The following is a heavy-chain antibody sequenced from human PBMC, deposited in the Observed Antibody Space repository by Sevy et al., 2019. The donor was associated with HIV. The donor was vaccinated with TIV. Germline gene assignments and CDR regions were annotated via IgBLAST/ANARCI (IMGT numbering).Heavy chain of an antibody. CDR2: ISGSGGST. D-gene: IGHD3-10*01. J-gene: IGHJ4*02. CDR1: GFTFSSYA. Sequence: LSLTCAASGFTFSSYAMSWVRQAPGRGLEWVSAISGSGGSTYYADSVKGRFTISRDNSKNTLYLQMNSLRAEDTAVYYCEKDLIRFGELYFDYWGQGTLVTVSS. V-gene: IGHV3-23*01. CDR3: EKDLIRFGELYFDY.